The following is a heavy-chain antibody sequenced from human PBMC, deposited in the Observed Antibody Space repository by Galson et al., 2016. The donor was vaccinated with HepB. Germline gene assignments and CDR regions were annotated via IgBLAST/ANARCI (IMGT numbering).Heavy chain of an antibody. J-gene: IGHJ6*02. CDR1: GFTFSSYG. Sequence: SLRLSCAASGFTFSSYGMHWVRQAPGKGLEWAAVIWYDGSNKYYADSVKGRFTISRDNSKNTLYLQMNSLRAEDTAVYYCARDNYYYGMDVWGQGTTVTVSS. CDR2: IWYDGSNK. CDR3: ARDNYYYGMDV. V-gene: IGHV3-33*01.